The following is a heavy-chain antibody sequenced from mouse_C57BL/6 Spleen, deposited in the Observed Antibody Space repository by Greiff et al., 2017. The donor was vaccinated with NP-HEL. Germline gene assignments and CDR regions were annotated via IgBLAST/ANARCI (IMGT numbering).Heavy chain of an antibody. D-gene: IGHD1-1*01. CDR1: GFTFTDYY. V-gene: IGHV7-3*01. Sequence: EVQLVESGGGLVQPGGSLSLSCAASGFTFTDYYMSWVRQPPGKALEWLGFIRNKANGYTTEYSASVKGRFTITRDNSQSILYLQMNALRAEDSATYYCARLGYGSSHFDVWGTGTTVTVSS. CDR3: ARLGYGSSHFDV. J-gene: IGHJ1*03. CDR2: IRNKANGYTT.